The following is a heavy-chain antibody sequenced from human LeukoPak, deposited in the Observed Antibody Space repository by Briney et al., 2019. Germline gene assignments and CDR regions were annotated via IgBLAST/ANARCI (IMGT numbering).Heavy chain of an antibody. D-gene: IGHD1-14*01. Sequence: GGSLRLSCAASGFTFSSYAMSWVRQAPGKGLEWVAYIGRYGVTTYYADSVKGRFTIYGDNAKNSLNLQMNSLRAEDTAVYYCATLSDRNFYYSYGLDVWGQGTTVTVS. J-gene: IGHJ6*02. V-gene: IGHV3-48*03. CDR1: GFTFSSYA. CDR3: ATLSDRNFYYSYGLDV. CDR2: IGRYGVTT.